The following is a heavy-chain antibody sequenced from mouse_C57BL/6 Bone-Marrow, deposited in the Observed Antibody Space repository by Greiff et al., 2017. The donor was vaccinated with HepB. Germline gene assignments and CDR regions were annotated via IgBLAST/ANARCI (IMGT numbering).Heavy chain of an antibody. CDR2: ISDGGSYT. D-gene: IGHD1-1*01. Sequence: EVKLVESGGGLVKPGGSLKLSCAASGFTFRSYALSWVRQTPEKRLEWVATISDGGSYTYYPDNVKGRFTISRDNAKNNLYLQMSHLKSEDTAMYYCARDQLIYYYGKDYWGQGTTLTVSS. CDR3: ARDQLIYYYGKDY. CDR1: GFTFRSYA. V-gene: IGHV5-4*01. J-gene: IGHJ2*01.